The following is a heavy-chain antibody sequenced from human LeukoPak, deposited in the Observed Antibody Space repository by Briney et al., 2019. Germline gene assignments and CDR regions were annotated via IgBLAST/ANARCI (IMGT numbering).Heavy chain of an antibody. CDR3: ARDQLYCSGGICYFDY. D-gene: IGHD2-15*01. J-gene: IGHJ4*02. CDR2: ISGSGGST. V-gene: IGHV3-23*01. Sequence: GGSLRLSCAASGFTFSSYAMSWVRQAPGKGLEWVSAISGSGGSTYYADSVKGRFTISRDNSKNTLYLQMNSLRVEDTAVYYCARDQLYCSGGICYFDYWGQGTLVTVSS. CDR1: GFTFSSYA.